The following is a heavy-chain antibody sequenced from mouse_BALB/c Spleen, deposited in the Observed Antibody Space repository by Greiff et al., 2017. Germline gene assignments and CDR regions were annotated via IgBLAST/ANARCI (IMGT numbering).Heavy chain of an antibody. CDR1: GYAFTNYL. J-gene: IGHJ4*01. V-gene: IGHV1-54*03. D-gene: IGHD2-14*01. CDR2: INPGSGGT. Sequence: QVQLQQSGAELVRPGTSVKVSCKASGYAFTNYLIEWVKQRPGQGLEWIGVINPGSGGTNYNEKFKGKATLTADKSSSTAYMQLSSLTSDDSAVYFCARGYRYDLYYAMDYWGQGTSVTVSS. CDR3: ARGYRYDLYYAMDY.